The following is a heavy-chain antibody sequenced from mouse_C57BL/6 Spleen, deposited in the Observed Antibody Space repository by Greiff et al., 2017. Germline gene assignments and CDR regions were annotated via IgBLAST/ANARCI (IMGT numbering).Heavy chain of an antibody. CDR3: ARGIQDYFDY. Sequence: QVQLKESGAELVKPGASVKLSCKASGYTFTSYWMHWVKQRPGRGLEWIGRIDPTSGSTKYNEKFKSKATLTVDKPSSTAYMQLSSLTSEDSAVYYCARGIQDYFDYWGQGTTLTVAS. V-gene: IGHV1-72*01. CDR1: GYTFTSYW. CDR2: IDPTSGST. J-gene: IGHJ2*01.